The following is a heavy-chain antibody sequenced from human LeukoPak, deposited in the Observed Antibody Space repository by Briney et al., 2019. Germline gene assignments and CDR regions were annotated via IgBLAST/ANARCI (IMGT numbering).Heavy chain of an antibody. CDR2: ISWNSGSI. V-gene: IGHV3-9*03. J-gene: IGHJ3*02. CDR1: GFTFDDYA. CDR3: AKDKMATIPGAFDI. Sequence: GGSLRLSCAASGFTFDDYAMHWVRHAPGKGLEWVSGISWNSGSIGYADSVKGRFTISRDNAKNSLYLQMNSLRAEDMALYYCAKDKMATIPGAFDIWGQGTMVTVSS. D-gene: IGHD5-24*01.